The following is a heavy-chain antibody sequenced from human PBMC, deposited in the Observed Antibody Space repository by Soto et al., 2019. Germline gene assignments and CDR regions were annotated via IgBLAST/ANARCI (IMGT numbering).Heavy chain of an antibody. CDR2: IYHSGST. V-gene: IGHV4-4*02. Sequence: QVQLQESGPGLVKPSGTLSLTCTVSGGSIRSTNWWSWVRQPPGKGLEWVGEIYHSGSTNYNPSLKSRVTISVDKSKNQFSLTRTSVTAADTAVYYCARDQAGSPFRYWGRGTLVNVSS. D-gene: IGHD3-10*01. J-gene: IGHJ4*02. CDR1: GGSIRSTNW. CDR3: ARDQAGSPFRY.